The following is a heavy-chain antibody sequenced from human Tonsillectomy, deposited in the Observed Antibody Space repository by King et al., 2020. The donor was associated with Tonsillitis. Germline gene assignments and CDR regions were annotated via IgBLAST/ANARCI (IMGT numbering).Heavy chain of an antibody. D-gene: IGHD2-2*01. V-gene: IGHV3-48*02. CDR3: ARARGYCSSIICYFGLFDS. J-gene: IGHJ4*02. CDR2: ISSSSSRI. CDR1: VFTFSTYI. Sequence: VQLVESGGGLVQPGGSLRLSCAASVFTFSTYIMNWGRQAPVKGLEWVSHISSSSSRIYYADSVKGRFTISRDNAKNSLYLQMNSMRDEDTAVYYCARARGYCSSIICYFGLFDSWGQGTLVTVSS.